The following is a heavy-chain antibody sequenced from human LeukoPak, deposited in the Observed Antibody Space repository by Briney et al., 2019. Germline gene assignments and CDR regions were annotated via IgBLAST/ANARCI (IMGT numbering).Heavy chain of an antibody. CDR2: IYYSGST. J-gene: IGHJ4*02. V-gene: IGHV4-39*01. CDR1: GGSISSSSYY. D-gene: IGHD2-21*02. CDR3: ARRRWGPYFDY. Sequence: SETLSLTCTVSGGSISSSSYYWGWIRQPPGKGLEWIGSIYYSGSTYYNPSLKSRVTISVDTSKNQFSLKLSSVTAADTAVYYCARRRWGPYFDYWGQGTLVTVSP.